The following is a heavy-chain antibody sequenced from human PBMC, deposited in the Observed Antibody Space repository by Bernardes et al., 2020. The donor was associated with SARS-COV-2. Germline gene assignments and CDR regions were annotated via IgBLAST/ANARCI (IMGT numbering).Heavy chain of an antibody. CDR2: INHRGST. J-gene: IGHJ2*01. Sequence: SETLSLTCAVYGGSFSGYYWSWIRQPPGKGLEWIGEINHRGSTNYNPSLKSRVTISVDTSKNQFSLKLSSVTAAETAVYFCARGIVFGHGPVGFWGRGTLVTVSS. CDR3: ARGIVFGHGPVGF. CDR1: GGSFSGYY. V-gene: IGHV4-34*01. D-gene: IGHD3-22*01.